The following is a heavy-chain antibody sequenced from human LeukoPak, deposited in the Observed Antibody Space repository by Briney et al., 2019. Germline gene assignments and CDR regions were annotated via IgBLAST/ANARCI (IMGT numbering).Heavy chain of an antibody. CDR1: GYTFSDYY. Sequence: ASVKVSCKASGYTFSDYYMNWVRQAPGQGLEWMGWINPNGDGTNFAQEFQGRVTMTRDISTVYMELRRLRSDDTAVYFCARGGGSKGYPDDWGQGTLVTVSS. J-gene: IGHJ4*02. V-gene: IGHV1-2*02. CDR3: ARGGGSKGYPDD. D-gene: IGHD6-25*01. CDR2: INPNGDGT.